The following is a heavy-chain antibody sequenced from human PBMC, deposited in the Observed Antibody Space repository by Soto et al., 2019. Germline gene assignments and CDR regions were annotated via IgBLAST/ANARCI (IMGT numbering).Heavy chain of an antibody. Sequence: QVQLVQSGAEVKKPGSSVKVSCKASGGTFSSYAISWVRQAPGQGLEWMGGIIPIFGTANYAQKFQGRVTITADKSTSTAYMELSSLRSEDTAVYYCARDLGVPYYYDSSGYDDYYYYGMDVWGQGTTVTVSS. CDR3: ARDLGVPYYYDSSGYDDYYYYGMDV. J-gene: IGHJ6*02. CDR2: IIPIFGTA. D-gene: IGHD3-22*01. V-gene: IGHV1-69*06. CDR1: GGTFSSYA.